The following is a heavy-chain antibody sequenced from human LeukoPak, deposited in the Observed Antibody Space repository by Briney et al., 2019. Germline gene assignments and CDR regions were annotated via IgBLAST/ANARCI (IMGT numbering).Heavy chain of an antibody. CDR2: IYYSGST. J-gene: IGHJ2*01. CDR3: ATRDSGYDAWYFDL. V-gene: IGHV4-59*01. CDR1: GGSISSYY. Sequence: SETLSLTCTVSGGSISSYYWSWIRQPPGKGLEWIGYIYYSGSTNYNPSLKSRVTISVKTSKSQFSLNLSSMTAADTAVYYCATRDSGYDAWYFDLWGRGTLVTVSS. D-gene: IGHD5-12*01.